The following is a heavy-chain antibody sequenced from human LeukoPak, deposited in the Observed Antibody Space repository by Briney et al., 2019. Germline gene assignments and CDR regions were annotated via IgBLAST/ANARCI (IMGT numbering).Heavy chain of an antibody. D-gene: IGHD6-19*01. CDR2: INHSGST. V-gene: IGHV4-34*01. Sequence: SETLSLTCAVYGGSFSGYYWSWIRQPPGKGLEWIGEINHSGSTNYNPSLKSRVTISVDTSKNQFSLKLSSVTAADTAVYYCARRKWLPRRWYYFDYWGQGTLVTVSS. CDR3: ARRKWLPRRWYYFDY. J-gene: IGHJ4*02. CDR1: GGSFSGYY.